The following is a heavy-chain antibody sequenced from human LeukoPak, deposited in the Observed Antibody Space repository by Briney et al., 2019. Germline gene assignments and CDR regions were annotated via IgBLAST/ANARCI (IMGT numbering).Heavy chain of an antibody. CDR1: GFTFSGYG. CDR2: IKKDGSEQ. CDR3: ASGTAGQTDLFY. J-gene: IGHJ4*01. D-gene: IGHD3-9*01. Sequence: GGSLRLSCAASGFTFSGYGMTWVRQPPGKGLEWVAYIKKDGSEQYYVDSVRGRFTISRDNAKNSLYLQMNSLRGDDTAIYYCASGTAGQTDLFYWGQGILVTVSS. V-gene: IGHV3-7*01.